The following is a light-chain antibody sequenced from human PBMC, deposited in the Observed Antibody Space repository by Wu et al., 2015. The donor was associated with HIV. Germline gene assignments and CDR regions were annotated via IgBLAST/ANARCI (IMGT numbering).Light chain of an antibody. V-gene: IGKV1-33*01. CDR1: HDIKNY. Sequence: DIQMTQSPSSLSASVGDRVSITCQASHDIKNYLNWCQQKPGKAPKLLIFDSSNLEAGVSSRFSGSGFGTHFTFTISSLQPEDIATYYCQQYDGDSYHLYTFGQGTKLEIK. J-gene: IGKJ2*01. CDR2: DSS. CDR3: QQYDGDSYHLYT.